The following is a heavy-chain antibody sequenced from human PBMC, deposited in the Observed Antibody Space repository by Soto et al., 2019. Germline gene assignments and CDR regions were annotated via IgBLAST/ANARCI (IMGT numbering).Heavy chain of an antibody. V-gene: IGHV4-39*01. Sequence: ETRSVTGAASGGSISSSSYYEGWIRQPPGKGLEWSGSIYYSWSTYYNPSLKSRVTISVDTSKNQFSLKLSSVTAADTDVYYRARTYGRNSHHAYNIWGQGKTVTV. CDR3: ARTYGRNSHHAYNI. CDR2: IYYSWST. J-gene: IGHJ3*02. CDR1: GGSISSSSYY. D-gene: IGHD4-17*01.